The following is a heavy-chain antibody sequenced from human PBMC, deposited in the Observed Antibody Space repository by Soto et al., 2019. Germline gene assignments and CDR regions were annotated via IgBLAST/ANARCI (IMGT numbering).Heavy chain of an antibody. J-gene: IGHJ4*02. CDR3: ARDRRGSGWYDYFDV. CDR2: IWYDGSNE. Sequence: QVQLVESGGGVVQPGRSLRLSCAASGFTFSSYGMHWVRQAPGKGLEWVAVIWYDGSNENYADSVKGRFTISRDNSKNTLYLEMNSLRAEDTALYYCARDRRGSGWYDYFDVWGQGTLVTVSS. V-gene: IGHV3-33*01. D-gene: IGHD6-19*01. CDR1: GFTFSSYG.